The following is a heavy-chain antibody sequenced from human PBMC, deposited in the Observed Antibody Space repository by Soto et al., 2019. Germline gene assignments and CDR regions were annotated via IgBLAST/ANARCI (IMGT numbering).Heavy chain of an antibody. D-gene: IGHD6-6*01. Sequence: QVQLVQSGAEVKKPGASVKVSCKASGYTFTSYDINWVRQATVQRREWMGWMSPNRGNPGYAQKFQGRVTMTRNTXXXXSXXXLXTLRSEDTAVFYRARQKGSSGFDTWGQGTLVTVSS. V-gene: IGHV1-8*01. CDR3: ARQKGSSGFDT. J-gene: IGHJ5*02. CDR1: GYTFTSYD. CDR2: MSPNRGNP.